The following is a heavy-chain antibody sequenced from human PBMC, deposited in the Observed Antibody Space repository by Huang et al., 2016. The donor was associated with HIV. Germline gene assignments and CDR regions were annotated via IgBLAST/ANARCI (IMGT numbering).Heavy chain of an antibody. D-gene: IGHD3-10*01. CDR3: AKDNRIWFGELLSLDAFDI. V-gene: IGHV3-9*01. CDR1: GFTFDDYA. Sequence: EVQLVESGGGLVQPGRSLRLSCAASGFTFDDYAMYWVRQAPGEGLEWGSGISWKRGSIGYADSVKGRFTISRDNAKNSLYLQMNSLRAEDTALYYCAKDNRIWFGELLSLDAFDIWGQGTMVTVSS. CDR2: ISWKRGSI. J-gene: IGHJ3*02.